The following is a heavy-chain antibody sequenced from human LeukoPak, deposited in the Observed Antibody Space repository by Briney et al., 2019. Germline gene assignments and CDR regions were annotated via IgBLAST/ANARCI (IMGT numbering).Heavy chain of an antibody. CDR1: GFTFSSYS. Sequence: GGSLRLSCAASGFTFSSYSMNWVRQAPGKGLEWVSSISSSSSYIYYADSAKGRFTISRDNAKNSLYLQMNSLRAEDTAVYYCASTRGLSGAFDIWGQGTMVTVSS. CDR3: ASTRGLSGAFDI. CDR2: ISSSSSYI. D-gene: IGHD1-26*01. J-gene: IGHJ3*02. V-gene: IGHV3-21*01.